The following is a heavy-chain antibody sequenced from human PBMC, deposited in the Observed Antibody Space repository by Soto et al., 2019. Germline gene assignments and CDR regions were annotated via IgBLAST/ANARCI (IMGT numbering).Heavy chain of an antibody. D-gene: IGHD2-15*01. CDR2: ISSSSSYI. Sequence: GGSLRLSCAASGFTFSSYSMNWVRQAPGKGLEWVSSISSSSSYIYYADSVKGRFTISRDNAKNSLYLQMNSLRAEDTAVYYCARDPLDSPEIYSWGQGTLVTVSA. J-gene: IGHJ4*02. V-gene: IGHV3-21*01. CDR1: GFTFSSYS. CDR3: ARDPLDSPEIYS.